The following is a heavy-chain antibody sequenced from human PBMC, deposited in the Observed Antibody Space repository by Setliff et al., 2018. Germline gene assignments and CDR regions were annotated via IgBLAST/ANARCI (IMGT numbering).Heavy chain of an antibody. CDR2: FDPEDGET. J-gene: IGHJ4*02. D-gene: IGHD3-10*01. Sequence: ASVKVSCKVSGYTLTELSMHWVRQAPGKGLEWMGGFDPEDGETIYAQKFQGRVTMTEDTSTDTAYMELSSLRSEDTAVYYCATQITMVRGVTDSHFDCWGQGTLVTVSS. V-gene: IGHV1-24*01. CDR1: GYTLTELS. CDR3: ATQITMVRGVTDSHFDC.